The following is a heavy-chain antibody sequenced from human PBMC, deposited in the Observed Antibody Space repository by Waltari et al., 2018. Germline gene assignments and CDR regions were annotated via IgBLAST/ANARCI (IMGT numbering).Heavy chain of an antibody. V-gene: IGHV3-21*01. Sequence: EVQLVESGGGLVKPGRSLRLSCAASGFTFSSSSMNWVRQASGKGLEWVSSIRSSRSYIYYTDSVKGRFTISRDNAKNSLYLQMNSLRAEDTAVYYCARDVPLDYWGQGTLVTVSS. J-gene: IGHJ4*02. CDR2: IRSSRSYI. CDR1: GFTFSSSS. CDR3: ARDVPLDY.